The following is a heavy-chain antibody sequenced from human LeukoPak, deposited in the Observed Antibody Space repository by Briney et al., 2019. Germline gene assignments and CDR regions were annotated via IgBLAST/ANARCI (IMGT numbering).Heavy chain of an antibody. CDR1: GGSISSSSYY. Sequence: SETLSLTCTVSGGSISSSSYYWGWIRQPPGKGLEWIGSIYYSGSTYYNPSLKSRVTISVDTSKNQFSLKLSSVTAADTAVYYCARGGDCSGGSCYGLEYFQHWGQGTLVTVSS. V-gene: IGHV4-39*07. J-gene: IGHJ1*01. D-gene: IGHD2-15*01. CDR3: ARGGDCSGGSCYGLEYFQH. CDR2: IYYSGST.